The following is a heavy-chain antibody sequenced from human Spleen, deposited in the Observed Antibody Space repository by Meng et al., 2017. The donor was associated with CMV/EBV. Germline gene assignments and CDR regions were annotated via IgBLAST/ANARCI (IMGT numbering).Heavy chain of an antibody. Sequence: GGSLRLSCAASGFTFSSFGMNWVRQAPGKGLEWVGSISSSSTYIYYPDSVKGRFTISRDDARNSLYLQMNSLRADDTAVYYCARDRGSYSSGWAYYFDFWGQGTLVTVSS. CDR3: ARDRGSYSSGWAYYFDF. D-gene: IGHD6-19*01. CDR1: GFTFSSFG. CDR2: ISSSSTYI. V-gene: IGHV3-21*01. J-gene: IGHJ4*02.